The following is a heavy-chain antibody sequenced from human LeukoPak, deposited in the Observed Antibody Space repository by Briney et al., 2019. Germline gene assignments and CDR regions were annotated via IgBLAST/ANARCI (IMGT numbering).Heavy chain of an antibody. CDR3: AREVGHYYGMDV. J-gene: IGHJ6*02. Sequence: NPSETLSLTCTVSGGSISSYYWSWIRQPPGKGLEWIGYIYYSGSTNYNPSLKSRVTISVDTSKNQFSLKLSSVTAADTAVYYCAREVGHYYGMDVWGQGTTVIVSS. CDR1: GGSISSYY. V-gene: IGHV4-59*01. D-gene: IGHD1-26*01. CDR2: IYYSGST.